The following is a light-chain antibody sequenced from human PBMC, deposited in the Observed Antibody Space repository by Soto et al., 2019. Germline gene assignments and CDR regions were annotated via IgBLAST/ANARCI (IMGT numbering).Light chain of an antibody. CDR2: KAS. J-gene: IGKJ2*01. CDR3: QQYNGYPHT. V-gene: IGKV1-5*03. Sequence: DIQMTQSPSTLSASVGDRVTITCRASQSISTWFAWYQQKPGKAPKLLIYKASSLRNGVPSRFSGSGSGTEFTLTIYSLQPDDFASYYCQQYNGYPHTFGQGTKLEIK. CDR1: QSISTW.